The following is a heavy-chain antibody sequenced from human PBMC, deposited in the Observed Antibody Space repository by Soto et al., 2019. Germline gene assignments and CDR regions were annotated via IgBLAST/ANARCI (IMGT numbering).Heavy chain of an antibody. Sequence: SETLSLTCTVSGGSISSGGYYWSWIRQHPGKGLEWIGYIYYSGSTYYNPSLKSRVTISVDTSKNQFSLKLSSVTAADTAVYYCARDRGYCSGGSCSTPNAFDIWGQGTMVTVSS. J-gene: IGHJ3*02. D-gene: IGHD2-15*01. V-gene: IGHV4-31*03. CDR1: GGSISSGGYY. CDR3: ARDRGYCSGGSCSTPNAFDI. CDR2: IYYSGST.